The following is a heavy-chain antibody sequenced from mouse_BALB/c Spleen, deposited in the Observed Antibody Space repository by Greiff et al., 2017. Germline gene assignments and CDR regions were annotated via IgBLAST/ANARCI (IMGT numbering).Heavy chain of an antibody. D-gene: IGHD2-2*01. J-gene: IGHJ4*01. V-gene: IGHV2-6-7*01. Sequence: QVQLKESGPGLVAPSQSLSITCTVSGFSLTGYGVNWVRQPPGKGLEWLGMIWGDGSTDYNSALKSRLSISKDNSKSQVFLKMNSLQTDDTARYYCASYYGYDYAMDDGGQGTSGTVSA. CDR2: IWGDGST. CDR3: ASYYGYDYAMDD. CDR1: GFSLTGYG.